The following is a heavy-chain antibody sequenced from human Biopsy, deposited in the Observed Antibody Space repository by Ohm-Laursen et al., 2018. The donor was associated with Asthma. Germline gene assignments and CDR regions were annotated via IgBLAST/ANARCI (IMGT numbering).Heavy chain of an antibody. D-gene: IGHD1-26*01. Sequence: SLRLSCAASGFSFSNFGMHWVRQAPGKGLEWVAVISFDGSNKDYADSVKGRFTISRDNSKNTLFLEMNSLRPEGTAVYYCAKELFPGWELRRGPDSWGQGTLVTVSS. V-gene: IGHV3-30*18. CDR3: AKELFPGWELRRGPDS. CDR2: ISFDGSNK. CDR1: GFSFSNFG. J-gene: IGHJ4*02.